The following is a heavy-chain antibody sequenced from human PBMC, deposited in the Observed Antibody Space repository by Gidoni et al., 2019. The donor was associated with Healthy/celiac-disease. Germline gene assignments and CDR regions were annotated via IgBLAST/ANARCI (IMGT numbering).Heavy chain of an antibody. V-gene: IGHV3-33*01. CDR1: GFTFSSYG. CDR2: IWYDVSNK. J-gene: IGHJ6*02. Sequence: QVQLVESGGGVVQPGRSLRLSCAASGFTFSSYGMHWVRQAPGKGLEWVAVIWYDVSNKYYADSVKGRFTISRDNSKNTLYLQMNSLRAEDTAVYYCARGGEGGYYYYGMDVWGQGTTVTVSS. CDR3: ARGGEGGYYYYGMDV. D-gene: IGHD3-16*01.